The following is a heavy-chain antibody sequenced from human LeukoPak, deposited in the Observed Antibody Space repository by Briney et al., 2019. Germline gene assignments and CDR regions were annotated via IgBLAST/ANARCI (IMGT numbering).Heavy chain of an antibody. CDR3: ARDPEYSSSWFADAFDI. CDR2: IYSGGST. Sequence: GGSLRLSCAASGFTVSSNYMSWVRQAPGKGLEWVSVIYSGGSTYYADSVKGRFTISRDNSKNTLYLQMNSLRAEDTAVYYCARDPEYSSSWFADAFDIWGQGTMVTVSS. V-gene: IGHV3-53*01. CDR1: GFTVSSNY. D-gene: IGHD6-13*01. J-gene: IGHJ3*02.